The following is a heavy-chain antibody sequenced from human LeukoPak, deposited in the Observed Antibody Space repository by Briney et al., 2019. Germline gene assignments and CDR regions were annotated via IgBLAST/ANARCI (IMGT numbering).Heavy chain of an antibody. J-gene: IGHJ4*02. V-gene: IGHV3-74*01. CDR2: INSDGSST. CDR1: GFTFSSYW. CDR3: ATSGGYEYSFDD. D-gene: IGHD3-16*01. Sequence: GGSLRLSCAASGFTFSSYWMHWVRQAPGKGLVWVSRINSDGSSTSYADSVKGRFTISRDNAKNTLYLQMNSLRAEDTAVYYCATSGGYEYSFDDWGQGTLVTVSS.